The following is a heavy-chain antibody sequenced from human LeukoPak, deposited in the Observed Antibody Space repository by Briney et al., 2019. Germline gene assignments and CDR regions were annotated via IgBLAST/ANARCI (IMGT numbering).Heavy chain of an antibody. CDR3: GREADGFDI. V-gene: IGHV3-30*06. CDR1: GFTFSSDG. J-gene: IGHJ3*02. Sequence: PGGTPRLSCAASGFTFSSDGMHWVRHAPGKGLEWVALLAYDETFRSYADSVKGRFTISRATAKTTLDLQMNSLTTEDTALNYCGREADGFDIWGQGTIVTVSS. CDR2: LAYDETFR.